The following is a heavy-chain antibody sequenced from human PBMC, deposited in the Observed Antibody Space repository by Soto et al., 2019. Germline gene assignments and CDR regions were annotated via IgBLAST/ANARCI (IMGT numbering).Heavy chain of an antibody. J-gene: IGHJ6*02. CDR2: IDPSDSYT. CDR3: ARRYYYDSSGYSGMDV. V-gene: IGHV5-10-1*01. Sequence: PGESLKISCKGSGYSFTSYWISWVRQMPGKGLEWMGRIDPSDSYTNYSPSFQGHVTISADKSISTAYLQWSSLKASDTAMYYCARRYYYDSSGYSGMDVWGQGTTVTVSS. D-gene: IGHD3-22*01. CDR1: GYSFTSYW.